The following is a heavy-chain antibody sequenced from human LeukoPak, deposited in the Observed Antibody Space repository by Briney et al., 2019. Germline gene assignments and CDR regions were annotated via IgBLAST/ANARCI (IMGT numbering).Heavy chain of an antibody. Sequence: SVKVSRKASGGTFSSYAISWVRQAPGQGLEWIGGIIPIFGTANYAQKFQGRVTITADESTSTAYMELSSLRSEDTAVYYCARVEAGVQRGVGYYYYMDVWGKGTTVTISS. D-gene: IGHD6-25*01. CDR2: IIPIFGTA. CDR3: ARVEAGVQRGVGYYYYMDV. CDR1: GGTFSSYA. V-gene: IGHV1-69*13. J-gene: IGHJ6*03.